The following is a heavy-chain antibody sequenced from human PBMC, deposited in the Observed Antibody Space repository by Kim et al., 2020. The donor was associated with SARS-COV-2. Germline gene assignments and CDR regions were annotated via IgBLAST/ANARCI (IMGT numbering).Heavy chain of an antibody. Sequence: ASVKVSCKASGYTFTSYYMHWVRQAPGQGLEWMGIINPSGGSTIYAQKFQGRVTMTRDTSTSTVYMELSSLRSEDTAVYYCARETGTYCGGDCYGLDYWGQGTLVTVSS. D-gene: IGHD2-21*02. CDR2: INPSGGST. CDR1: GYTFTSYY. CDR3: ARETGTYCGGDCYGLDY. V-gene: IGHV1-46*01. J-gene: IGHJ4*02.